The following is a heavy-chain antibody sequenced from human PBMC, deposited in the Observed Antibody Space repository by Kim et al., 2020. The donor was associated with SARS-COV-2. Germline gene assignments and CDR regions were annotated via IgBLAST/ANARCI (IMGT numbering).Heavy chain of an antibody. V-gene: IGHV3-30*18. J-gene: IGHJ4*02. CDR3: AKDRLGQYYDFWSGYWIFDY. CDR2: ISYDGSNK. CDR1: GFTFSSYG. D-gene: IGHD3-3*01. Sequence: GGSLRLSCAASGFTFSSYGMHWVRQAPGKGLEWVAVISYDGSNKYYADSVKGRFTISRDNSKNTLYLQMNSLRAEDTAVYYCAKDRLGQYYDFWSGYWIFDYWGQETLVTVSS.